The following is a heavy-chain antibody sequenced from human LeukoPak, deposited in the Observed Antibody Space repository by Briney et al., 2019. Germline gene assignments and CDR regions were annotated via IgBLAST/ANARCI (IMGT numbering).Heavy chain of an antibody. CDR1: GFIFSRYG. CDR2: ISGSGGTT. J-gene: IGHJ6*04. V-gene: IGHV3-23*01. CDR3: AALGITMIGGV. Sequence: GGSLRLSCAASGFIFSRYGMSWVRQAPGKGLEWVSAISGSGGTTYYAESVKGRFTTSRDNAKNSLYLQMNSLRAEDTAVYYCAALGITMIGGVWGKGTTVTISS. D-gene: IGHD3-10*02.